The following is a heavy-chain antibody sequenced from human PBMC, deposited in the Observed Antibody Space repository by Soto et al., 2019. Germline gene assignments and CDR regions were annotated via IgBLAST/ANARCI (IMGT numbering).Heavy chain of an antibody. CDR2: INHSGST. CDR1: GGSFSGYY. D-gene: IGHD1-1*01. CDR3: ARGFRTTGSNRPYYYYYYGMDV. Sequence: SETLSLTCAVYGGSFSGYYWSWIRQPPGKGLEWIGEINHSGSTKYNPSLKSRVTISIDTSKTQFSLRLSSVTAADTAVSYCARGFRTTGSNRPYYYYYYGMDVWGQGTTVTVSS. J-gene: IGHJ6*02. V-gene: IGHV4-34*01.